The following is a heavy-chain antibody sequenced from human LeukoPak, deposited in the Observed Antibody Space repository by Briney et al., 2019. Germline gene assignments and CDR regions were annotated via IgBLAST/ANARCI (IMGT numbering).Heavy chain of an antibody. CDR2: ISWNSGSI. CDR3: ARDLRPYRPVEYNSFDP. CDR1: GFTFDDYG. V-gene: IGHV3-9*01. D-gene: IGHD4-11*01. J-gene: IGHJ5*02. Sequence: PGGSLRLSCAASGFTFDDYGIHWVRQAPGKGLEWVSGISWNSGSIGYADSVKGRFTISRDNAKNSLYLQMNSLRTEDTALYYCARDLRPYRPVEYNSFDPWGQGTLVTVSS.